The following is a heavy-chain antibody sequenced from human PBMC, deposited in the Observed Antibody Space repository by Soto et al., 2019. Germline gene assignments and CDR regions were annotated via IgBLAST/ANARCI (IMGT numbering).Heavy chain of an antibody. CDR3: STDSYDFVWGSYRFLQY. CDR1: GFPFNNAW. V-gene: IGHV3-15*01. Sequence: GGTLRLCCEASGFPFNNAWMSWVRQPPGKGLEWVGRIKRKTDGATTDYAPPVRGRFTISRDDSKNTLYLQMNSLKTEDTAAYFCSTDSYDFVWGSYRFLQYRGQGTLVTVSS. J-gene: IGHJ4*02. D-gene: IGHD3-16*02. CDR2: IKRKTDGATT.